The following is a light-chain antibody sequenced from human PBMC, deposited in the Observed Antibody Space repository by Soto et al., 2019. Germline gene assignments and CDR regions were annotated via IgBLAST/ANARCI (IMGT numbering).Light chain of an antibody. Sequence: DIQMTQSPSTLSASVGDRVTITCRASQSISSWLAWYQQKPGKAPKLLIYKASSLEGGIPSRFSGSGSETEFTLTNSSLQPEDFATYYCQQYNSYQYTFGQGTKLEIK. CDR1: QSISSW. CDR2: KAS. CDR3: QQYNSYQYT. J-gene: IGKJ2*01. V-gene: IGKV1-5*03.